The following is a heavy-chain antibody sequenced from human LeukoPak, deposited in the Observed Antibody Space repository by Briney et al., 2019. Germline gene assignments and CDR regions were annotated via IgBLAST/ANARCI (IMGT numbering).Heavy chain of an antibody. V-gene: IGHV4-61*01. CDR1: GDSVSSGSHY. D-gene: IGHD3-3*01. CDR3: ARSYYDLWSGSYYYYMDV. CDR2: ISNSGST. Sequence: PSETLSLTCTVSGDSVSSGSHYWSWIRQPPGKGRECIGYISNSGSTNYNPSLKSRVTISVDTSKNQLSLNLNSVTAADTAVYYCARSYYDLWSGSYYYYMDVWGKGTTVTVSS. J-gene: IGHJ6*03.